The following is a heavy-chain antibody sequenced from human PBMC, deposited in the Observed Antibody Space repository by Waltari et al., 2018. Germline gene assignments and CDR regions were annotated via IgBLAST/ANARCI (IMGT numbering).Heavy chain of an antibody. D-gene: IGHD1-7*01. J-gene: IGHJ5*02. Sequence: QVQLVQFGAEVKNPGSTLKVSCKTSGGAFSTYAISWVRQAPGQGLEWMGIIPISGTADYSQKFQGRITITADESTSTAYMELSGLKSDDTAVYYCATFGGNSNWFDPWGQGTLVTVSS. V-gene: IGHV1-69*01. CDR1: GGAFSTYA. CDR2: IIPISGTA. CDR3: ATFGGNSNWFDP.